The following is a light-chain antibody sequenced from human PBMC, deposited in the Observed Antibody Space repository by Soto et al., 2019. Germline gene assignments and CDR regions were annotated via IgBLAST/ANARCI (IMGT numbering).Light chain of an antibody. V-gene: IGKV1-5*03. Sequence: DIQMTQSPSTLSASVGDTVTITCRASQSISAWLAWYQQKPGKAPKLLFYKASSLESGVPSRFSGSGSGTEFTLTISSLQPDDFATYYCQKYNNYGSLTFGQGTKVEIK. CDR1: QSISAW. CDR2: KAS. J-gene: IGKJ1*01. CDR3: QKYNNYGSLT.